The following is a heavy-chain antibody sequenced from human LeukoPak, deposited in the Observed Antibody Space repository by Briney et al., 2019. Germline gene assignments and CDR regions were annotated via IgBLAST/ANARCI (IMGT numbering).Heavy chain of an antibody. CDR2: INPNSGGT. J-gene: IGHJ6*03. D-gene: IGHD2-15*01. V-gene: IGHV1-2*02. CDR1: GYTFTGYY. Sequence: ASVKVSCKASGYTFTGYYMHWVRQAPGQGLEWMGWINPNSGGTNYAQKFQGRVTMTRDTSISTAYMELSRLRSDDTAVYYCATTRSTRYYYYYMDVWGKGTTVTVSS. CDR3: ATTRSTRYYYYYMDV.